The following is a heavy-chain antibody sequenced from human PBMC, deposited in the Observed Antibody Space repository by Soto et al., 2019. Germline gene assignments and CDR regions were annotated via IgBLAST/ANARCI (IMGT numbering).Heavy chain of an antibody. V-gene: IGHV3-74*01. D-gene: IGHD4-17*01. J-gene: IGHJ3*02. CDR3: ARKRVTTIGTFGFDI. CDR2: VRPDGAET. CDR1: GFTFSTYW. Sequence: EVQLEESGGGLVQPGGSLRLSCAASGFTFSTYWMHWIRQAPGQGLVWVSRVRPDGAETTYADSVKGRFTISRDNAENTVHLQMNSLRVEDTAVYYCARKRVTTIGTFGFDIWGQETVVSVSS.